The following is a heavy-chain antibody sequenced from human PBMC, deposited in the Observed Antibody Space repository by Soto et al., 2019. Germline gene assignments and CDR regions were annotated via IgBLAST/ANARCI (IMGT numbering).Heavy chain of an antibody. CDR3: ARHGKLSSMTNYFDS. J-gene: IGHJ4*02. CDR2: INPNSGGT. CDR1: GYTFTGYY. D-gene: IGHD1-1*01. Sequence: ASVKVSCKASGYTFTGYYMHWVRQAPGQGLEWMGWINPNSGGTNYAQKFQGWVTMTRDTSISTAYMELSSLRASDTAIYYCARHGKLSSMTNYFDSWGQGALVTVSS. V-gene: IGHV1-2*04.